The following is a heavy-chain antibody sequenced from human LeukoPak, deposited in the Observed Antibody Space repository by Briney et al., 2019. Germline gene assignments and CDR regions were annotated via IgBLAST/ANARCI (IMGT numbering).Heavy chain of an antibody. CDR3: AKAGYDYVWGSYRNYFDY. D-gene: IGHD3-16*02. V-gene: IGHV3-30-3*01. Sequence: GGSLRLSCAASGFTFSSYAMHWVRQAPGKGLEWVAVISYDGSNKYYADSVKGRFTISRDNSKNTLYLQMNSLRAEDTAVYYCAKAGYDYVWGSYRNYFDYWGQGTLVTVSS. CDR1: GFTFSSYA. CDR2: ISYDGSNK. J-gene: IGHJ4*02.